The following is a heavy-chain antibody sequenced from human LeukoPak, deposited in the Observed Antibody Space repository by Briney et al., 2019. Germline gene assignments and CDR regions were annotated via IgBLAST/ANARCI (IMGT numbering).Heavy chain of an antibody. CDR3: ARSSGWLLFDY. Sequence: PGGSLRLSCAASGFTVSSNYVRWVRQAPGKGLEWVPVIYSGGSTYYADSVKGRFTISRDNSKNTLYLQMNSLRAEDTAVYYCARSSGWLLFDYWGQGTLVTVSS. V-gene: IGHV3-53*01. CDR2: IYSGGST. D-gene: IGHD6-19*01. CDR1: GFTVSSNY. J-gene: IGHJ4*02.